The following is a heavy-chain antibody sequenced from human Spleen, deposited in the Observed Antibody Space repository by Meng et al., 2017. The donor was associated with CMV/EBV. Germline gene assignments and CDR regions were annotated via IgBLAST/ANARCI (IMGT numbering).Heavy chain of an antibody. CDR2: VRSKIYGGAA. J-gene: IGHJ4*02. D-gene: IGHD2-2*01. CDR3: ARGLTVPGAKYYFDY. CDR1: GFTFRDYG. V-gene: IGHV3-49*04. Sequence: GESLKISCTPSGFTFRDYGISWVRQAPGKGLEWVSFVRSKIYGGAAEYAASVEGRFTVSRDDSNSIAYLQMNHLKIEDTAVYYCARGLTVPGAKYYFDYWGQGALVTVSS.